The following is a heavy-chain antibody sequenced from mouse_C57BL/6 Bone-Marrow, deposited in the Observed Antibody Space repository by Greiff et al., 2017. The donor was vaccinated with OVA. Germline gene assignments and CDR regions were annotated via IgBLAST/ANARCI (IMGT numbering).Heavy chain of an antibody. V-gene: IGHV5-15*01. CDR2: ISNLAYSI. J-gene: IGHJ2*01. Sequence: EVKVVESGGGLVQPGGSLKLSCAASGFTFSDYGMAWVRQAPRKGPEWVAFISNLAYSIYYADTVTGRFTISRENAKNTLYLEMSSLRSEDTAMYCCTGQYYGSSFYFDYWGQGTTLTVSS. CDR1: GFTFSDYG. D-gene: IGHD1-1*01. CDR3: TGQYYGSSFYFDY.